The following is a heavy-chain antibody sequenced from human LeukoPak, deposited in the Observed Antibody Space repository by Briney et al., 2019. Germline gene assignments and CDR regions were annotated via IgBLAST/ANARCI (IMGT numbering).Heavy chain of an antibody. D-gene: IGHD4-17*01. Sequence: ASAKVSCKASGGTFSSYAISWVRQAPGQGLEWMGGIIPIFGTANYAQKFQGRVTITADESTSTAYMELSSLRSEDTAVYYCARVLSAYGDCAPFGWWGQGTLVTVSS. CDR1: GGTFSSYA. J-gene: IGHJ4*02. CDR2: IIPIFGTA. V-gene: IGHV1-69*13. CDR3: ARVLSAYGDCAPFGW.